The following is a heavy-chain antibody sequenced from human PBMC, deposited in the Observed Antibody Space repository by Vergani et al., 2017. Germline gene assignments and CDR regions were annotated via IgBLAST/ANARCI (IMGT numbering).Heavy chain of an antibody. V-gene: IGHV2-26*01. D-gene: IGHD1-1*01. J-gene: IGHJ4*02. Sequence: QESGPGLVKPSETLSLTCTVSGGSISSSSYYWGWIRQPPGKGLEWLAHIFSNDEKSYSTSLKSRLTISKDTSKSQVVLTMTNMDPVDTATYYCARTRLNWNDGWGYFDYWGQGTLVTVSS. CDR2: IFSNDEK. CDR1: GGSISSSSYY. CDR3: ARTRLNWNDGWGYFDY.